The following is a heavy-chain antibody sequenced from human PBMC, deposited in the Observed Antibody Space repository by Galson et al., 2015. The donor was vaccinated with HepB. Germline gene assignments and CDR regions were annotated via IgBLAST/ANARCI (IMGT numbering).Heavy chain of an antibody. D-gene: IGHD6-19*01. CDR2: IIPIFGTA. CDR3: ARGRSIAVAGAYYFDY. Sequence: SVKVSCKASGGTFSSYAISWVRQAPGQGLEWMGGIIPIFGTANYAQKFQGGVTITADESTSTAYMELSSLRSEDTAVYYCARGRSIAVAGAYYFDYWGQGTLVTVSS. J-gene: IGHJ4*02. CDR1: GGTFSSYA. V-gene: IGHV1-69*13.